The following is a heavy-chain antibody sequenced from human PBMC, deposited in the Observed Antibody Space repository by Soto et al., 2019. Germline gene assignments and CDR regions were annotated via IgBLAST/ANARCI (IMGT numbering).Heavy chain of an antibody. V-gene: IGHV3-21*01. CDR2: ISSSSSYI. J-gene: IGHJ4*02. D-gene: IGHD2-21*02. CDR3: CSWVRVVSVTADY. CDR1: GFTFSSYS. Sequence: GGSLRPSCAASGFTFSSYSMNWVRQAPGKGLEWVSSISSSSSYIYYADSVKGRFTISRDNAKNSLYLQMNSLRAEDTAVYYCCSWVRVVSVTADYWGQGTLVTVSS.